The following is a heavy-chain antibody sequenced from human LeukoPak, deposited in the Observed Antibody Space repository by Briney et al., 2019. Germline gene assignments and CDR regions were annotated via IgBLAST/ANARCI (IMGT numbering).Heavy chain of an antibody. CDR3: ARVQSGYYDSSGSYFDY. J-gene: IGHJ4*02. CDR2: ISSSSSYI. V-gene: IGHV3-21*01. Sequence: GGSLRLSCAASGFTFSSYSMKWVRQAPGKGLEWVSSISSSSSYIYYADSVKGRFTISRDNAKNSLYLQMNSLRAEDTAVYYCARVQSGYYDSSGSYFDYWGQGTLVTVSS. D-gene: IGHD3-22*01. CDR1: GFTFSSYS.